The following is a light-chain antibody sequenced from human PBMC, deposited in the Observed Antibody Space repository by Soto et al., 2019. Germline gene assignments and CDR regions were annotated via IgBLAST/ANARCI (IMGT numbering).Light chain of an antibody. Sequence: QSVLTQPPSVSAAPGQKVTISCSGSSSNIGNNDVSWYQQLPGTAPKLLIYDNNKRPSGIPARFPGSKSGTSATLGITGLPTGDEADYSCGTWDSILSAWVFGGGTKLTV. J-gene: IGLJ3*02. CDR2: DNN. CDR1: SSNIGNND. V-gene: IGLV1-51*01. CDR3: GTWDSILSAWV.